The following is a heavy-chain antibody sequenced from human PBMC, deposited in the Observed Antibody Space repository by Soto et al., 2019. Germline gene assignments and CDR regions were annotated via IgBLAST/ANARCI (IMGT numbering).Heavy chain of an antibody. D-gene: IGHD4-4*01. CDR1: GFSFSSAW. CDR3: ARVSAYSRFDY. V-gene: IGHV3-7*03. CDR2: MNEDGSER. Sequence: GGSLRLSCAVSGFSFSSAWMTWIRQAPGKGLERVAIMNEDGSERYYVHSVKGRFTISRDNAKNALFLQMNSLRVEDTAVYFCARVSAYSRFDYWGQGSLVTVSS. J-gene: IGHJ4*02.